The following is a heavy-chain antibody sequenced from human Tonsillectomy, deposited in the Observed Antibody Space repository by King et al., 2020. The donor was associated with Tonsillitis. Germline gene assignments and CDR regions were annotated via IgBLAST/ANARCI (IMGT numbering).Heavy chain of an antibody. CDR2: IYSGGST. V-gene: IGHV3-53*01. CDR1: GFTVSSNY. Sequence: DVQLVESGGGLIQPGGSLRLSCAASGFTVSSNYMSWVRQAPGKGLEWVSVIYSGGSTYYADSVKGRFTISRDNSKNTLYLQMNSLRAEDTAVYYCASYLVVAAKGLFDYWGQGTLVTVSS. CDR3: ASYLVVAAKGLFDY. J-gene: IGHJ4*02. D-gene: IGHD2-15*01.